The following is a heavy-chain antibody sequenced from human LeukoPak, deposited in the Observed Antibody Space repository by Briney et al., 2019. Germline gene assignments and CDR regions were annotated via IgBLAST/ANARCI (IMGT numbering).Heavy chain of an antibody. V-gene: IGHV4-59*12. Sequence: SETLSLTCTVSCGSISSYYWSWIRQPPGEGLEWIGYIYYSGSTNYNPSLKSRVTISVDTSKNQFSLKLSSVTAADTAVYYCARDGGTSDYYDSSGYLGGYYYYMDVWGKGTTVTVSS. CDR3: ARDGGTSDYYDSSGYLGGYYYYMDV. CDR1: CGSISSYY. CDR2: IYYSGST. J-gene: IGHJ6*03. D-gene: IGHD3-22*01.